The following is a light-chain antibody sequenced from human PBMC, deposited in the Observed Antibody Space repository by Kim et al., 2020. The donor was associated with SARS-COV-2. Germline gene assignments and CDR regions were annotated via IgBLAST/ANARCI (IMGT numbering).Light chain of an antibody. Sequence: EIVLTQSPGTLSLSPDEGATLSCRASLGVSGSYLTWYQQKPGQAHRLLIYGASSRATGIPDRFSGSGSGTDFTLTISRLEPEDFAVYYCQHTETFGGGTKVDIK. CDR1: LGVSGSY. V-gene: IGKV3-20*01. J-gene: IGKJ4*01. CDR3: QHTET. CDR2: GAS.